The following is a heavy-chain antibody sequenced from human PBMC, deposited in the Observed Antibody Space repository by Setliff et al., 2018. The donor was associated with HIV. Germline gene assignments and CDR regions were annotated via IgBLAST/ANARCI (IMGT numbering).Heavy chain of an antibody. V-gene: IGHV1-8*01. CDR2: VDTNTGNA. Sequence: ASVKVSCKASGYSFTTYDINWARQAPGQGLEWMGWVDTNTGNAGYEQKFQGRVTMTRDTSISTAYMELSSLTSEDTAVYYCARMEYDVRGRAPNWFDPWGPGTLVTVSS. J-gene: IGHJ5*02. CDR1: GYSFTTYD. CDR3: ARMEYDVRGRAPNWFDP. D-gene: IGHD2-8*01.